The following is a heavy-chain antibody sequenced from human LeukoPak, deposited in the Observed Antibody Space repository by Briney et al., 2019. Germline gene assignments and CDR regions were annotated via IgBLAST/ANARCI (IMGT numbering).Heavy chain of an antibody. CDR3: AATLAVVGPYYYYYMDV. Sequence: SETLSLTCTVSGGSISSYYWSWIRQPPGKGLEWIGYIYYSGSTNYNPSLKSRVTISVDTSKNQFSLKLSSVTAADTAVYYCAATLAVVGPYYYYYMDVWGKGTTVTVSS. V-gene: IGHV4-59*01. D-gene: IGHD6-19*01. CDR2: IYYSGST. CDR1: GGSISSYY. J-gene: IGHJ6*03.